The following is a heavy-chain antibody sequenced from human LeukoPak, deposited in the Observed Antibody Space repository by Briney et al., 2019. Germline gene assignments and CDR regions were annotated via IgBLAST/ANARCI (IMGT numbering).Heavy chain of an antibody. D-gene: IGHD3-10*01. Sequence: GGSLRLSCAASGFTFSSYDMHWVRQATGKGLEWVSAIGTAGDTYYPGSVKGRFTISRENAKNSLYLQMNSLRAEDTAVYYCARESGSGSYYDYWGREPWSPSPQ. CDR1: GFTFSSYD. J-gene: IGHJ4*02. V-gene: IGHV3-13*01. CDR2: IGTAGDT. CDR3: ARESGSGSYYDY.